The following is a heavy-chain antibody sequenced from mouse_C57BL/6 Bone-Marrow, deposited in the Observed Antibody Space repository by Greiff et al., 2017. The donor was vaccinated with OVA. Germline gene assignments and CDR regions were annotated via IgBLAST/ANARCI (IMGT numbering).Heavy chain of an antibody. V-gene: IGHV1-50*01. Sequence: QVQLQQPGAELVKPGASVKLSCKASGYTFTGYWMQWVKQRPGQGLEWIGEIDPSDSYTNYNQKFQGQATLPVDTSSSTAYMQLSSLTSEDSAVYYCARLIYYGSSYDYWGQGTTLTVSS. CDR1: GYTFTGYW. CDR2: IDPSDSYT. J-gene: IGHJ2*01. D-gene: IGHD1-1*01. CDR3: ARLIYYGSSYDY.